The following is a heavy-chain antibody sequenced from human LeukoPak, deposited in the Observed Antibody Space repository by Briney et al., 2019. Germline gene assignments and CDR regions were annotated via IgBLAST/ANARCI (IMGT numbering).Heavy chain of an antibody. J-gene: IGHJ4*02. V-gene: IGHV3-74*01. Sequence: GGSLRLSCAASGFTFNNYWLHWVRHVPGKGLMWVSRINGDGNNVNYADSVKGRFTISRDNAKNTLHLQMNSLRAEDTAVYYCAAGPAGNGHLSSYWGQGTRVTVSS. D-gene: IGHD1-1*01. CDR1: GFTFNNYW. CDR2: INGDGNNV. CDR3: AAGPAGNGHLSSY.